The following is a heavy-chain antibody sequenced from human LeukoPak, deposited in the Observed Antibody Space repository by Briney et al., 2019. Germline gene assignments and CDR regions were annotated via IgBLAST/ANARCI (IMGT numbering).Heavy chain of an antibody. CDR2: ISGSGNGT. CDR3: AKRTMSAFDS. D-gene: IGHD5-24*01. J-gene: IGHJ4*02. Sequence: GGSLRLSCTASGFTFRTYAMNWVRQAPGKGLEWLSGISGSGNGTYYADSVKGRFIISRDNSKNMVYLQMNSLTVEDTATYYCAKRTMSAFDSWGQGTLLIVSA. CDR1: GFTFRTYA. V-gene: IGHV3-23*01.